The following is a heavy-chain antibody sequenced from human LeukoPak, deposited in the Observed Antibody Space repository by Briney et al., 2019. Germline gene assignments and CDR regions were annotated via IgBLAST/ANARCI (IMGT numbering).Heavy chain of an antibody. V-gene: IGHV3-49*04. CDR3: TRERDTVDYYDSSGYYEVY. J-gene: IGHJ4*02. CDR1: GFTFGDYA. D-gene: IGHD3-22*01. Sequence: GRSLRLSCTASGFTFGDYAMSWVRQAPGKGLEWVGFIRSRAYGGTTEYAASVKGRFTISRDDSKSIAYLQMNSLKTEDTAVYYCTRERDTVDYYDSSGYYEVYWGQGTLVTVSS. CDR2: IRSRAYGGTT.